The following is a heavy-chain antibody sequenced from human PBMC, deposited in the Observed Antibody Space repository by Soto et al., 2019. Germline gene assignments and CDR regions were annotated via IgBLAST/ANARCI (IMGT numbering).Heavy chain of an antibody. CDR2: IYYSGST. J-gene: IGHJ6*02. CDR3: ASDYGGNSGRYYYYGLDV. Sequence: SETLSLTCTVSGGSISSYYWSWIRQPPGKGLEWIGYIYYSGSTNYNPSLKSRVTISVDTSKNQFSLKLSSVTAADTAVYYCASDYGGNSGRYYYYGLDVWGQGTTVTVSS. CDR1: GGSISSYY. D-gene: IGHD4-17*01. V-gene: IGHV4-59*01.